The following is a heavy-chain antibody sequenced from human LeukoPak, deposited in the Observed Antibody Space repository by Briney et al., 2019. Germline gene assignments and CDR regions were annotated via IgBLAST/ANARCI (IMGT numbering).Heavy chain of an antibody. J-gene: IGHJ4*02. D-gene: IGHD6-13*01. CDR2: IDPNSGGT. Sequence: ASVKVSCKASGYTFTRYYIHWVRQAPGQGLEWMGWIDPNSGGTNYAQKFQGRVTMTRDTSISTAYMELSRLRSDDTAVYYCARDTLLIAALSFDYWGQGTLVTVSS. CDR3: ARDTLLIAALSFDY. CDR1: GYTFTRYY. V-gene: IGHV1-2*02.